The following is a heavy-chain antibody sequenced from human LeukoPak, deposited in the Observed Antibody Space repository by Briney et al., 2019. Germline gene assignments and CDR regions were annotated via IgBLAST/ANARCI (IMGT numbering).Heavy chain of an antibody. CDR2: IIPIFGTA. CDR1: GGTSSSYA. V-gene: IGHV1-69*13. Sequence: SVKVSCKASGGTSSSYAISGVRQAPGQGLEWMGGIIPIFGTANYAQKFQGRVAITADESTSTAYMELSSLSSEDTAVYYCAREGGYYYYMDVWGKGTTVTVSS. D-gene: IGHD2-15*01. CDR3: AREGGYYYYMDV. J-gene: IGHJ6*03.